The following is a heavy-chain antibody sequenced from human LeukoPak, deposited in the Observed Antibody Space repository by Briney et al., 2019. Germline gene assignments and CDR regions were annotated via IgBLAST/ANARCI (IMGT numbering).Heavy chain of an antibody. CDR2: IYYSGST. CDR1: GGSISSSSYY. J-gene: IGHJ4*02. V-gene: IGHV4-39*07. D-gene: IGHD2-21*01. Sequence: PSETLSLTCTVSGGSISSSSYYWGWFRQPPGKGLEWIGSIYYSGSTYYNPSLKSRVTISVDTSKNQFSLKLSSVTAADTAVYYCARDMWPPDYWGQGTLVTVSS. CDR3: ARDMWPPDY.